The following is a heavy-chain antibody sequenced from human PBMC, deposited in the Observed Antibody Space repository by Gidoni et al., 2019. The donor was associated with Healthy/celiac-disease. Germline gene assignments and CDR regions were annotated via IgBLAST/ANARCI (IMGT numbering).Heavy chain of an antibody. CDR3: ARGLSYDFWSGSSPYNWFDP. CDR2: IKHSGST. Sequence: QVQLQQWGAGLLKPSETLSLTCAVYGGSFSGYYWSWIRQPPGKGLEWIGEIKHSGSTNYNPSLKSRVTISVDTSKNQFALKLSSVTAADTAVYYCARGLSYDFWSGSSPYNWFDPWGQGTLVTVSS. V-gene: IGHV4-34*01. CDR1: GGSFSGYY. J-gene: IGHJ5*02. D-gene: IGHD3-3*01.